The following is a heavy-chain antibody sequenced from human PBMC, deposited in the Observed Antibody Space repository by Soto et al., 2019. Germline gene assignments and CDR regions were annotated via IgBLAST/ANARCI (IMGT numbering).Heavy chain of an antibody. D-gene: IGHD2-15*01. Sequence: QVQLQESGPGLVKPSQTLSLTCTVSGGSISSGDYYWSWIRQPPGKGLEWIGYIYYSGSTYYNPSPKSRITISADTSQNQFSQKLSSVTAADTAVYYCARYCSGGSCYNGMDVWGQGTTVTVSS. J-gene: IGHJ6*02. CDR1: GGSISSGDYY. V-gene: IGHV4-30-4*01. CDR2: IYYSGST. CDR3: ARYCSGGSCYNGMDV.